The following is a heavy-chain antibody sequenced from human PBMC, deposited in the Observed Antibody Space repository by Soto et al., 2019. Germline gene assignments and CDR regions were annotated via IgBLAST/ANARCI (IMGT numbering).Heavy chain of an antibody. Sequence: ASVKVSCKASGYVFTSYIIHWVRRAPGQRLEWMGWINTGDGSTEYSQRFQDRITLTRDTSASTGYMELNSLRSEDTAVYYCASSSVEKFQLAQQICAAQRDLLSFRARGTTV. CDR1: GYVFTSYI. V-gene: IGHV1-3*04. CDR2: INTGDGST. D-gene: IGHD6-13*01. J-gene: IGHJ6*02. CDR3: ASSSVEKFQLAQQICAAQRDLLSF.